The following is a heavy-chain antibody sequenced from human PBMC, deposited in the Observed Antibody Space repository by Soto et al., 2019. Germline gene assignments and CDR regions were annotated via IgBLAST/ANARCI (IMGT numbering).Heavy chain of an antibody. V-gene: IGHV1-2*02. Sequence: QVQLVQSGADVKTPGDSVRVSCKASAYTFTGYYIHWVRQAPGQGLEWMGWMNPKNSDTRYAPQFQGRVTMTRYTSINTAYMDLRRLTSDDTATYFCARVGPGNGNDDFDYWGQGTLVTVSS. CDR2: MNPKNSDT. J-gene: IGHJ4*02. CDR1: AYTFTGYY. CDR3: ARVGPGNGNDDFDY. D-gene: IGHD2-8*01.